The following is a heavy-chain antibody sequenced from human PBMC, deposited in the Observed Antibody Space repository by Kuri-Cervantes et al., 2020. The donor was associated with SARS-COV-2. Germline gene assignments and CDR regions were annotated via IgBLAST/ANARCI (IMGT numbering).Heavy chain of an antibody. CDR3: ATDGTRAYSNSYYYMDV. Sequence: GESLKISCAASEFTFSSYGMHWVRQAPGKGLEWVAFIRYDGSNKDYLDSVKGRFTISRDNSMNTLFLQMNSLRPEDTAVYYCATDGTRAYSNSYYYMDVWGKGTTVTVSS. D-gene: IGHD4-11*01. CDR1: EFTFSSYG. V-gene: IGHV3-30*02. CDR2: IRYDGSNK. J-gene: IGHJ6*03.